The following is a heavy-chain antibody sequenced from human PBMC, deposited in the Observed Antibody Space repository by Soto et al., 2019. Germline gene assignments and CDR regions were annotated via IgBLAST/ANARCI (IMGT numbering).Heavy chain of an antibody. CDR2: INPNSGGT. CDR1: GYTFTGYY. CDR3: ARVSITMVRGVITPYFDY. D-gene: IGHD3-10*01. J-gene: IGHJ4*02. Sequence: QVQLVQSGAEVKKPGASVKVSCKASGYTFTGYYMHWVRQAPGQGLEWMGWINPNSGGTNYAQKFQGRVTMTRDTSISTAYMELSRLRSDDTAVYYCARVSITMVRGVITPYFDYWGQGTPVTVSS. V-gene: IGHV1-2*02.